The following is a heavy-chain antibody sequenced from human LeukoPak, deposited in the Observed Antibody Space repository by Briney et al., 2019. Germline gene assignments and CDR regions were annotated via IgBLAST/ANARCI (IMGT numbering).Heavy chain of an antibody. V-gene: IGHV5-51*01. D-gene: IGHD3-10*01. CDR2: IYPGDSDT. J-gene: IGHJ6*02. Sequence: GESLKISCKGSGYSFTSYWIGWVRQMPGKGLEWMGIIYPGDSDTRYSPSFQGQVTISADKSISTAYLQWSSLKASDTAMYYCARHKVGYYYGSGSYPYGMDVWGQGTTVTVSS. CDR1: GYSFTSYW. CDR3: ARHKVGYYYGSGSYPYGMDV.